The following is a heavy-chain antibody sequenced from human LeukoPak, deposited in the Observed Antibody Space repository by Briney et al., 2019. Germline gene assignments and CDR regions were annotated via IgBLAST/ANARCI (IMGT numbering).Heavy chain of an antibody. CDR1: GGSLSSSIYY. CDR2: MYYSGST. J-gene: IGHJ6*03. D-gene: IGHD3-10*01. V-gene: IGHV4-39*01. Sequence: PSETLSLTCTVSGGSLSSSIYYWGWLRQPPGRGLEWIGNMYYSGSTYYNPSLKSRVTISLDTSKNQFSLKLTSVTAADTAVYYCASVRRGFGESSKYYAYYYMGVWGKGTTVTISS. CDR3: ASVRRGFGESSKYYAYYYMGV.